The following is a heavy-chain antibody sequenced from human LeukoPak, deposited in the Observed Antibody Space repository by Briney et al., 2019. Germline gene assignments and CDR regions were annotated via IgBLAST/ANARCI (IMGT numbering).Heavy chain of an antibody. CDR3: ATGYSSSGRYAFDP. Sequence: SVKVSCKASGGTFSSYAISWVRQAPGQGLEWMGGIIPIFGTANYAQKFQGRVTMTEDTSTDTAYMELSSLRSEDTAVYYCATGYSSSGRYAFDPWGQGTLVTVSS. J-gene: IGHJ5*02. V-gene: IGHV1-69*06. D-gene: IGHD6-13*01. CDR2: IIPIFGTA. CDR1: GGTFSSYA.